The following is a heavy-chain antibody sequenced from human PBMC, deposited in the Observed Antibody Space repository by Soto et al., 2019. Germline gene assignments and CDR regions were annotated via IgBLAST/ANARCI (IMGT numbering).Heavy chain of an antibody. V-gene: IGHV1-2*02. CDR2: INPNSGGT. D-gene: IGHD2-2*02. J-gene: IGHJ6*02. CDR1: GYTFTGYY. Sequence: QVQLVQSGAEVKKPGASVKVSCKASGYTFTGYYMHWVRQAPGQGLEWMGWINPNSGGTNYAQKFQGRVTMTRDTTSSTAYMELSRLRSDDTAVYYCATSPIVVVPAAILLDYYDYGMDVWGQGTTVTVSS. CDR3: ATSPIVVVPAAILLDYYDYGMDV.